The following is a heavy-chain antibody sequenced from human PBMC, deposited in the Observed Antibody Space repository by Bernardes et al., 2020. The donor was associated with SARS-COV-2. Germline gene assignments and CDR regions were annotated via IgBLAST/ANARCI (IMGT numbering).Heavy chain of an antibody. CDR3: ARDRGGGHYLDY. V-gene: IGHV3-33*01. D-gene: IGHD3-16*01. Sequence: GGSLRLSCAASGFIFRNYGMHWVRQAPGEGLEWVAVIWYDGSNKYYVDSVKGRFTISRDNSKNTLYLQMNSLRAEDTAVYSCARDRGGGHYLDYWGQGIPVTVSS. J-gene: IGHJ4*02. CDR1: GFIFRNYG. CDR2: IWYDGSNK.